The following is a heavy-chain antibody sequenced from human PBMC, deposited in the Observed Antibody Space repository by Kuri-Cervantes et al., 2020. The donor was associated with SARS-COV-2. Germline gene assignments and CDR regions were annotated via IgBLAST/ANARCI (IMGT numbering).Heavy chain of an antibody. CDR1: GFTVSSNY. Sequence: GGSLRPSCAASGFTVSSNYMSWVRQAPGKGLEWVSVIYSGGSTYYADSVKGRFTISRDNSKNTLYLQMNSLRAEDTAVYYCAKDDTGDYGPTYFDYWGQGTLVTVSS. CDR3: AKDDTGDYGPTYFDY. J-gene: IGHJ4*02. D-gene: IGHD4-17*01. CDR2: IYSGGST. V-gene: IGHV3-66*01.